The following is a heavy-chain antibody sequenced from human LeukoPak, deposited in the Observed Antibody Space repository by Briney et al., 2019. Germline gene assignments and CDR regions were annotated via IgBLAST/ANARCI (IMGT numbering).Heavy chain of an antibody. CDR1: GFTFSSYW. D-gene: IGHD3-22*01. CDR2: IKQDGSEK. Sequence: PGGSLRLSCAASGFTFSSYWMSWVRQAPGKRLEWVANIKQDGSEKYYVDSVKGRFTISRDNAKNSLYLQMNSLRAEDTAVYYCARKQYYYDSSGYLYWGQGTLVAVSS. V-gene: IGHV3-7*01. CDR3: ARKQYYYDSSGYLY. J-gene: IGHJ4*02.